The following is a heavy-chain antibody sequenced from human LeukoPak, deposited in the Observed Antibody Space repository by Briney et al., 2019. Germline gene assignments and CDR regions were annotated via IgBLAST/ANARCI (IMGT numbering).Heavy chain of an antibody. D-gene: IGHD1-1*01. CDR2: IYHSGGS. J-gene: IGHJ5*02. CDR3: AKAGTTGIHHWFDP. Sequence: PSETLSLTCDVSGDSITTSTYYWGWIRQPPGKGLEWIGNIYHSGGSYYNPSLKSRVTILVDTSKNQFSLKLSSVTAADTAVYYCAKAGTTGIHHWFDPWGQGNLVTVSS. V-gene: IGHV4-39*07. CDR1: GDSITTSTYY.